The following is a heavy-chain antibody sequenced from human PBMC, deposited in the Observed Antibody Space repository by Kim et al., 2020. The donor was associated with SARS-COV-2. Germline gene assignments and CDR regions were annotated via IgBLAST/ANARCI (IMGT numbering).Heavy chain of an antibody. D-gene: IGHD4-17*01. CDR2: ISYDGSNK. CDR1: GFTFSSYA. V-gene: IGHV3-30*04. CDR3: ASDYGGNYAFDI. J-gene: IGHJ3*02. Sequence: GGSLRLSCAASGFTFSSYAMHWVRQAPGKGLEWVAVISYDGSNKYYADSVKGRFTISRDNSKNTLYLQMNSPRAEDTAVYYCASDYGGNYAFDIWGQGTMVTDSS.